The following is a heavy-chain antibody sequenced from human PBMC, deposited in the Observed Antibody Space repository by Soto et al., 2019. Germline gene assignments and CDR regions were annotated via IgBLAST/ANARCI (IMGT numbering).Heavy chain of an antibody. J-gene: IGHJ6*02. D-gene: IGHD6-25*01. Sequence: ASVKVSCKASGYTFTSYGISWVRQAPGQGLEWMGWISAYNGNTNYAQKLQGRVTMTTDTSTSTAYMALRSLRSDDTAVYYCARDPGAATLIFYYYGMGVWGQGTTVTVSS. CDR2: ISAYNGNT. CDR1: GYTFTSYG. CDR3: ARDPGAATLIFYYYGMGV. V-gene: IGHV1-18*01.